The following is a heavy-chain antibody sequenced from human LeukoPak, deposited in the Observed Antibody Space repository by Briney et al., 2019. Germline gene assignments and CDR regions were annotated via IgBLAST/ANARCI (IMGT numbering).Heavy chain of an antibody. D-gene: IGHD6-19*01. Sequence: GGSLRLSCAASGFTFSSYAMTWVRQAPGKGLEWVSTISGSGSSTYYADSVKGRFTISRDNSKNTLYLQMNSLRAEDTAVYSCAKGLRSSGRYRGFGYWGQGTLVTVSS. CDR3: AKGLRSSGRYRGFGY. V-gene: IGHV3-23*01. J-gene: IGHJ4*02. CDR1: GFTFSSYA. CDR2: ISGSGSST.